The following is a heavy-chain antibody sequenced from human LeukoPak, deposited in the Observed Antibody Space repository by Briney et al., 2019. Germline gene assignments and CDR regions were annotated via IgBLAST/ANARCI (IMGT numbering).Heavy chain of an antibody. J-gene: IGHJ4*02. D-gene: IGHD6-13*01. CDR1: GFTFSSYA. V-gene: IGHV3-23*01. CDR2: ITGSGDRT. Sequence: GGSLRLSCAASGFTFSSYAMSWVRQAPGKGLEWVSAITGSGDRTYYAGSVKGRFTISRDNSKNTLYLQMNSLRAEDTAVYYCAKDMYSSSWYYFDYWGQGTLVTVSS. CDR3: AKDMYSSSWYYFDY.